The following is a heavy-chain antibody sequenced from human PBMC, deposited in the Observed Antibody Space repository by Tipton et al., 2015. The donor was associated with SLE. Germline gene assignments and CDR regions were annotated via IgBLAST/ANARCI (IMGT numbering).Heavy chain of an antibody. D-gene: IGHD2/OR15-2a*01. CDR1: VFTFNNYA. J-gene: IGHJ3*01. CDR3: AKAQGVIVPNDAFDF. Sequence: GSLRLSCTASVFTFNNYAMNWVRQAPGKGLEWVSGISGSGDSTYSGDSVKGRFTISRDNSKKTLYLQMNSLRVEDTAIYYCAKAQGVIVPNDAFDFGGQGTMVTVSS. CDR2: ISGSGDST. V-gene: IGHV3-23*01.